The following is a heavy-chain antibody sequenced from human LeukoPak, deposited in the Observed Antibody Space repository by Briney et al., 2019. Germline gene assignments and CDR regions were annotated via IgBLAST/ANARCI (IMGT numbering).Heavy chain of an antibody. D-gene: IGHD5-18*01. V-gene: IGHV4-39*07. J-gene: IGHJ4*02. Sequence: SGTLSLTCAVSGGSISSSSYYWGWIRQPPGKGLEWIGSIYYSGSTYYNPSLKSRVTISVDTSKNQFSLRLSSVTAADTAVYYCARGAAGYSYGWGQGTLVTVSS. CDR2: IYYSGST. CDR3: ARGAAGYSYG. CDR1: GGSISSSSYY.